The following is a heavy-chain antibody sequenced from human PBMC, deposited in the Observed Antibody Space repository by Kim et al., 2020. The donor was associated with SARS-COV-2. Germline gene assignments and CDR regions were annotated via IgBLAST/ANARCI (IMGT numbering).Heavy chain of an antibody. Sequence: SPKSRVTLSVDPSKNQFSLKLSSVTAADTAVYYCARTYGSGSYYNPYFDYWGQGTLVTVSS. J-gene: IGHJ4*02. D-gene: IGHD3-10*01. V-gene: IGHV4-59*01. CDR3: ARTYGSGSYYNPYFDY.